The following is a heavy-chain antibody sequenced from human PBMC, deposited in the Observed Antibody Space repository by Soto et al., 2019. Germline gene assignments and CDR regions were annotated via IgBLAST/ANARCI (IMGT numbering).Heavy chain of an antibody. CDR3: TTCGYYYGATYYFDY. J-gene: IGHJ4*02. Sequence: GGSLRLSCAASGFTFSNAWMSWVRQAPGKGLEWVGRIKSKTDGGTTDYAAPVKGRFTISRDDSKNTLYLQMNSLKTEDTAVYYCTTCGYYYGATYYFDYWGQGTLVTVSS. D-gene: IGHD3-22*01. CDR1: GFTFSNAW. CDR2: IKSKTDGGTT. V-gene: IGHV3-15*01.